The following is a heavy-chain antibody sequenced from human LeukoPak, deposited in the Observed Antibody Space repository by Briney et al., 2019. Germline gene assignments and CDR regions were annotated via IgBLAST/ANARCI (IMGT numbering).Heavy chain of an antibody. CDR2: ISSSSSYI. V-gene: IGHV3-21*01. CDR1: GFTFSSYS. D-gene: IGHD2-15*01. CDR3: ARAQYCTGGSCPLAEYFQH. J-gene: IGHJ1*01. Sequence: GGSLRLSCAASGFTFSSYSMNWVRQAPGKGLEWVSSISSSSSYIYYADSVKGRLSISRDNGKNSLYMQMNSLRAEDTAVSYCARAQYCTGGSCPLAEYFQHWGQGTLVTVSS.